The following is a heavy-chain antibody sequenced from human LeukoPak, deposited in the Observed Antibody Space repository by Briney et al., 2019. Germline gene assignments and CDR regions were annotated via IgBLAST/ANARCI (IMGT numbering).Heavy chain of an antibody. CDR2: IRSSGSTI. J-gene: IGHJ4*02. D-gene: IGHD3-22*01. CDR3: ARGRSSGYYFDY. CDR1: GFTFSDYY. Sequence: GGSLRLSCAASGFTFSDYYMNWIRQDPGKGLEWVSYIRSSGSTIYYADSVKGRFTISRDNAKNSLYLQMNSLRAEDTAVYYCARGRSSGYYFDYWGQGTLVTVSS. V-gene: IGHV3-11*04.